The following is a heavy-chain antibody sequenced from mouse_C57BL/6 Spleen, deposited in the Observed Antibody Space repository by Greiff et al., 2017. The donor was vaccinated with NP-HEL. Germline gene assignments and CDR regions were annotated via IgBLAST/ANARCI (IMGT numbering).Heavy chain of an antibody. CDR1: GYTFTSYW. D-gene: IGHD2-2*01. Sequence: VQLQQPGAELVKPGASVKLSCKASGYTFTSYWMPWVKQRPGQGLEWIGMIHPNSGSTNYHEKFKSKATLTVDTSSSTAYMQLSSLTSEDAAVYYCAREGYDHAMDYWGQGTSVTVSS. CDR2: IHPNSGST. CDR3: AREGYDHAMDY. J-gene: IGHJ4*01. V-gene: IGHV1-64*01.